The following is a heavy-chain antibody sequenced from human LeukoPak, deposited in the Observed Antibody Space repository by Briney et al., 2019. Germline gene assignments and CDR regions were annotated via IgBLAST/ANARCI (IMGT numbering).Heavy chain of an antibody. CDR3: ATDPGIVGAHAQNYYFDY. CDR2: FDPEDGET. V-gene: IGHV1-24*01. J-gene: IGHJ4*02. Sequence: ASVKVSCKVSGYTLTELSMHWVRQAPGKGLEWMGGFDPEDGETIYAQKFQGRVTMTEDTSTDTAYMELSSLRSEDTAVYYCATDPGIVGAHAQNYYFDYWGQGTLVTVSS. D-gene: IGHD1-26*01. CDR1: GYTLTELS.